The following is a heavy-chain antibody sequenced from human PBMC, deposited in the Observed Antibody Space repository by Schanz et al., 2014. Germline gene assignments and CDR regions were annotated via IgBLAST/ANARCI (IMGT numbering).Heavy chain of an antibody. V-gene: IGHV3-11*01. Sequence: VQLVESGGVVAQPGGSLRLSCAASGFIFNDYYMNWIRQAPGKGLEWLSYISRDGTTSYYADSVKGRFTISRDNAKNSLYLQMNSLRAEDTAVYYCAREKRRTEVVLDHWGQGTLVTVS. CDR1: GFIFNDYY. CDR2: ISRDGTTS. CDR3: AREKRRTEVVLDH. J-gene: IGHJ4*02.